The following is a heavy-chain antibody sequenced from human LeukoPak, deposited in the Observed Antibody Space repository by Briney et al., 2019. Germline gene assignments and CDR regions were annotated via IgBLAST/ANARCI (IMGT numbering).Heavy chain of an antibody. V-gene: IGHV4-30-4*01. J-gene: IGHJ4*02. D-gene: IGHD5-24*01. CDR2: ISYSGST. Sequence: PSETLSLTCTVSGGSISSANYYWNWIRQPPGKGLEWIGYISYSGSTHNNPSLKSRATISADTSKNQFSLKLTSMTAADTAVYHCARGGEGYNYVYWGQGTLVTVSS. CDR1: GGSISSANYY. CDR3: ARGGEGYNYVY.